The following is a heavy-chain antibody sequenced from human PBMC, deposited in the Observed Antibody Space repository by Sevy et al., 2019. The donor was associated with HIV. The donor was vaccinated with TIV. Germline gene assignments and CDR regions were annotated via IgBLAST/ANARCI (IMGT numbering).Heavy chain of an antibody. J-gene: IGHJ6*03. CDR2: IYYSGST. V-gene: IGHV4-59*01. D-gene: IGHD3-3*01. CDR1: GGSISSYY. Sequence: SETLSLTCTVSGGSISSYYWSWIRQPPGKGLEWIGYIYYSGSTNYNPSLKSRVTISVDTSKNQFSLKLGSVTAADTAVYYCARVPSYITHDYYYYYYYMGVWGKGTTVTVSS. CDR3: ARVPSYITHDYYYYYYYMGV.